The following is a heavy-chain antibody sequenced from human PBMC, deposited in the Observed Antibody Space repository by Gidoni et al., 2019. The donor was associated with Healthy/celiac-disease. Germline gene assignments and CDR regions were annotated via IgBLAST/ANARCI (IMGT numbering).Heavy chain of an antibody. CDR2: ISWNSGSI. CDR1: GFTFDDYA. D-gene: IGHD6-6*01. Sequence: EVQLVESGGGLVQPGRSLRLSCAASGFTFDDYAMHWVRQAPGKGLEWVSGISWNSGSIGYADSVKGRFTISRDNAKNSLYLQMNSLRAEDTALYYCAKDRYGSSSRAFDYWGQGTLVTVSS. J-gene: IGHJ4*02. CDR3: AKDRYGSSSRAFDY. V-gene: IGHV3-9*01.